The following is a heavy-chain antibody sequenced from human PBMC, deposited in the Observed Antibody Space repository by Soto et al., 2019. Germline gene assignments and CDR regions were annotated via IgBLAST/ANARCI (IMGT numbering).Heavy chain of an antibody. D-gene: IGHD2-15*01. Sequence: ASVKVSCKASGGTFSSYTISWVRQAPGQGLEWMGRIIPILGIANYAQKFQGRVTITADKSTSTAYMELSSLRSEDTAVYYCARSLGYCSGGSCEVRYFDLWGRGTLVTVSS. V-gene: IGHV1-69*02. J-gene: IGHJ2*01. CDR1: GGTFSSYT. CDR2: IIPILGIA. CDR3: ARSLGYCSGGSCEVRYFDL.